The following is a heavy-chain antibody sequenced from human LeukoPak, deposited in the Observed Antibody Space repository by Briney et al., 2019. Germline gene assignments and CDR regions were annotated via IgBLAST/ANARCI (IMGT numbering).Heavy chain of an antibody. D-gene: IGHD2-15*01. Sequence: ASVKVSCKTSGGTFRNYGFTWVRQAPGQGLEWMGGIIPIFGTGKYAQKFQGRVTVIADEFTSTAYMELSSLRSEDTAVYYCASPYCSGGSCFSRDYYYYYMDVWGKGTTVTVSS. J-gene: IGHJ6*03. V-gene: IGHV1-69*13. CDR1: GGTFRNYG. CDR2: IIPIFGTG. CDR3: ASPYCSGGSCFSRDYYYYYMDV.